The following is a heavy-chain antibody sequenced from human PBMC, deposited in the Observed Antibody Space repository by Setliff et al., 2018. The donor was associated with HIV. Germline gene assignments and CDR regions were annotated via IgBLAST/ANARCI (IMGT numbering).Heavy chain of an antibody. Sequence: GGSLRLSCAASGFTFSSFAMTWVRQAPGKGLEWVALIRSDGSNKYYADSVTGRFAISRDNANNSLYLQINSLRAEDTAVYYCARDLGGYCSGGGCYDWGQGTLVTVSS. V-gene: IGHV3-30*09. J-gene: IGHJ4*02. CDR3: ARDLGGYCSGGGCYD. CDR2: IRSDGSNK. D-gene: IGHD2-15*01. CDR1: GFTFSSFA.